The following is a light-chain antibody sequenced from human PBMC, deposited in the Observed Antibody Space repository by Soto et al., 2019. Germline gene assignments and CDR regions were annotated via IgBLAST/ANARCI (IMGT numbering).Light chain of an antibody. CDR2: GAS. CDR1: QSISDT. V-gene: IGKV3-15*01. Sequence: IVVTQPPSTLSVSTGGRATLSCRASQSISDTLAWYQQKPGQAPRLLIYGASTRAPGFPARFSGSGSGTDFTLTISRLEPEDFALYYCQQHDILPITFAQRTRLEIK. J-gene: IGKJ5*01. CDR3: QQHDILPIT.